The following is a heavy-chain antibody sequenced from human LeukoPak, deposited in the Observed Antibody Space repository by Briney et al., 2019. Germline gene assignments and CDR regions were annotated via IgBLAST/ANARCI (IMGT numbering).Heavy chain of an antibody. V-gene: IGHV3-30*02. Sequence: GGSLRLSCAASGFTFSNYGVHWVRQAPGKGLEWVSFIRFDGSNKYYADSVKGRFTISRDNVRNSLYLQMNSLRAEDTAVYYCARVAEAAAFDYWGQGTLVTVSS. CDR2: IRFDGSNK. CDR3: ARVAEAAAFDY. D-gene: IGHD6-13*01. J-gene: IGHJ4*02. CDR1: GFTFSNYG.